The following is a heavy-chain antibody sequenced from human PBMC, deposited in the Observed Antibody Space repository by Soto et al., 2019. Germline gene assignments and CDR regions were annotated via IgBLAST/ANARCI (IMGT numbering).Heavy chain of an antibody. J-gene: IGHJ4*02. D-gene: IGHD6-19*01. Sequence: GGSLRLSCAASGFTFNIYAMSWIRQAPGKGLEWFAYITSDTNTIKYADSVRGRFTISRDNAKNSVDLQMNSLRDEDTAVYYCARSVEGHFDYWGQGTVVTVSS. CDR2: ITSDTNTI. V-gene: IGHV3-48*02. CDR1: GFTFNIYA. CDR3: ARSVEGHFDY.